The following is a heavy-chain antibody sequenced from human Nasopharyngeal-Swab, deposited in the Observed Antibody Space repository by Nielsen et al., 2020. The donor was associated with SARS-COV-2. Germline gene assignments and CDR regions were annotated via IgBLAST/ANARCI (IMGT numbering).Heavy chain of an antibody. V-gene: IGHV3-33*01. Sequence: GESLKISCAASAFTFSSYGMHWVRQAPGKGLEWVAVIWYDGSNKYYADSVKGRFTISRDNSKNTLYLQMNSLRAEDTAVYYCARDRVVPAVPDYWGQGTLVTVSS. CDR2: IWYDGSNK. CDR1: AFTFSSYG. D-gene: IGHD2-2*01. CDR3: ARDRVVPAVPDY. J-gene: IGHJ4*02.